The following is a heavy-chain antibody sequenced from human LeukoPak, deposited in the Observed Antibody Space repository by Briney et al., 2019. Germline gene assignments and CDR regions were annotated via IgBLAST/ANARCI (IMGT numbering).Heavy chain of an antibody. CDR2: ISGGRTYI. V-gene: IGHV3-21*01. D-gene: IGHD3-3*01. CDR1: GFTFSSYN. CDR3: ARDEGFFYCMDV. J-gene: IGHJ6*02. Sequence: PGGSLRLSCAASGFTFSSYNMNWVRQAPGKGLEWVSCISGGRTYIYYADSVKGRFTISRDNAKNSLYLEMNSLRVEDTAVYYCARDEGFFYCMDVWGQGTTVTVSS.